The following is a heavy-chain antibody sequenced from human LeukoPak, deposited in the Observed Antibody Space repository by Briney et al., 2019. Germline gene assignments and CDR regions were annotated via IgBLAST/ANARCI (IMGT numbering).Heavy chain of an antibody. J-gene: IGHJ4*02. CDR2: IGGSGGKT. CDR1: GFTFSNSA. CDR3: AKSFTYSNTWYDY. D-gene: IGHD2/OR15-2a*01. Sequence: QAGGSLRLSCVASGFTFSNSAMSWVRQAPGKGLEWVSGIGGSGGKTYYTDSVEGRFTISRDDSKNTLYLQMNSLRAEDTAVYYCAKSFTYSNTWYDYWGQGALVTVSS. V-gene: IGHV3-23*01.